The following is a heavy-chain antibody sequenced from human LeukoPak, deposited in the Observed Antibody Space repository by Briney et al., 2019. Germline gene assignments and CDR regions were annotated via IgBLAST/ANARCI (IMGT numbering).Heavy chain of an antibody. J-gene: IGHJ4*02. Sequence: ASVKVSCKASGYTFTSYDINWVRQATGQGLEWMGWMNPNSGNTGFAQKFQGRVTMTRNTSISTAYMELSSLRSEDTAVYYCARADYGDYLTTIDYWGQGTLVTVSS. D-gene: IGHD4-17*01. CDR1: GYTFTSYD. V-gene: IGHV1-8*01. CDR3: ARADYGDYLTTIDY. CDR2: MNPNSGNT.